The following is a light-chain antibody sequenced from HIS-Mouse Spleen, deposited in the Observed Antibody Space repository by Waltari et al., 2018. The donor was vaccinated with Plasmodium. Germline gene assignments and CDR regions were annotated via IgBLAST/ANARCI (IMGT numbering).Light chain of an antibody. Sequence: AIRMTQSPSSFSASTGARVTITCQAIQGISSYLAWYQQKPGKAPKLLIYAASTLQSGVPSRFSGSGSGTDFTLTISCLQSEDFATYYCQQYYSYLLTFGGGTKVEIK. CDR1: QGISSY. V-gene: IGKV1-8*01. J-gene: IGKJ4*01. CDR2: AAS. CDR3: QQYYSYLLT.